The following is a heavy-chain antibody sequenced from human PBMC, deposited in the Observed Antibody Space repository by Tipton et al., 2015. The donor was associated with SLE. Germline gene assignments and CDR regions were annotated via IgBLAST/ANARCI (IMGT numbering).Heavy chain of an antibody. J-gene: IGHJ5*02. CDR2: IYYRGGT. CDR3: ARGGWELLHWFDP. Sequence: TLSLTCTVSGGSISSYYWSWIRQPPGKGLECIGYIYYRGGTNYNPSLKRRVAISVDTSKNQCSLKLCSVSAADTAMYYFARGGWELLHWFDPWGQGTLVTVSS. CDR1: GGSISSYY. V-gene: IGHV4-59*01. D-gene: IGHD1-26*01.